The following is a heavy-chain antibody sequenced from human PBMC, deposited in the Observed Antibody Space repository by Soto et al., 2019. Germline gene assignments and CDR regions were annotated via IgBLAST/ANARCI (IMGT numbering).Heavy chain of an antibody. D-gene: IGHD1-1*01. CDR1: VYTSTNYA. Sequence: ASVKVSCKASVYTSTNYAMHWVRLAPGQRLEWMGWIHAGNGDTGYSQKFQGRVTITRDTSASTAYMELISLRSEDTAVYYCAKKTPGPNYPVDYWGQGTLVTVSS. CDR3: AKKTPGPNYPVDY. J-gene: IGHJ4*02. CDR2: IHAGNGDT. V-gene: IGHV1-3*01.